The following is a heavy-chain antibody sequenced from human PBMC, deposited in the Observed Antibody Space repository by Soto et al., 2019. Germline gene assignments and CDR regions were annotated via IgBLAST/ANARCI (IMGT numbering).Heavy chain of an antibody. Sequence: ASVKGSCKASGYTFTSYYMHWLRQTPGQGLEWMGIINPSGGSTSYAQKFQGRVTMTRDTSTSTVYMELSSLRSEDTAVYYCARDNVPPNYYDSSGYYDPVYFDYWGQGTLVTVSS. J-gene: IGHJ4*02. CDR3: ARDNVPPNYYDSSGYYDPVYFDY. D-gene: IGHD3-22*01. V-gene: IGHV1-46*01. CDR1: GYTFTSYY. CDR2: INPSGGST.